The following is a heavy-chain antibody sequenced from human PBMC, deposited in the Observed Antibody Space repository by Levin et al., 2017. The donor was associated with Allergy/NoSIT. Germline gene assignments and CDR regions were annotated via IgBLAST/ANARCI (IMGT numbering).Heavy chain of an antibody. Sequence: GASVKVSCKASGYTFTSYGISWVRQAPGQGLEWMGWISAYNGNTNYAQKLQGRVTMTTDTSTSTAYMELRSLRSDDTAVYYCARDPPYYYDSSGYYSILWETYYYYYYGMDVWGQGTTVTVSS. J-gene: IGHJ6*02. CDR3: ARDPPYYYDSSGYYSILWETYYYYYYGMDV. CDR1: GYTFTSYG. D-gene: IGHD3-22*01. V-gene: IGHV1-18*01. CDR2: ISAYNGNT.